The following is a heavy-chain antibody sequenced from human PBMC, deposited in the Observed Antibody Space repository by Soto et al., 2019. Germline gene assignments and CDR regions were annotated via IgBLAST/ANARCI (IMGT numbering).Heavy chain of an antibody. CDR1: GFTFSSFG. D-gene: IGHD1-26*01. J-gene: IGHJ4*02. CDR2: IGGSSGNA. Sequence: EVQLLESGGGLVQPGGSLRLSCAASGFTFSSFGVYWVRQAPGKGLEWLSGIGGSSGNAYYADSVKGRFTVSRDISHSTLYLQMSALRADDTAVYYCARSGPHYFDFWGQGTLVTVSS. V-gene: IGHV3-23*01. CDR3: ARSGPHYFDF.